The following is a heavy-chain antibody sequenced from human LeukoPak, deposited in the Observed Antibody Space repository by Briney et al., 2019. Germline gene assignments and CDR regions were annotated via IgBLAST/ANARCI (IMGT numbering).Heavy chain of an antibody. Sequence: ETLSLTCTVSGGSISSYYWSWVRQAPGKGLEWVSAISGSGDSTYYADSVKGRFTISRDNSKNTLYLQMNSLRAEDTAVYYCAKGLLLNYYDSSGYLYYFDYWGQGTLVTVSS. CDR2: ISGSGDST. CDR3: AKGLLLNYYDSSGYLYYFDY. D-gene: IGHD3-22*01. J-gene: IGHJ4*02. CDR1: GGSISSYY. V-gene: IGHV3-23*01.